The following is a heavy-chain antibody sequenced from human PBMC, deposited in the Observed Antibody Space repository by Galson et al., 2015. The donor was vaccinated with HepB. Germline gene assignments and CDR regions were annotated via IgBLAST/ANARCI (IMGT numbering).Heavy chain of an antibody. Sequence: CAISGDSVSSNSAAWNWIRQSPSRGLEWLGRTCYRSKWYNDYAESVKSRMTIKPDTSKNEFSLQLNSVTPEDTAVYYCARDPSGSYWGRWFDLWGQGIPVTVSS. J-gene: IGHJ5*02. CDR1: GDSVSSNSAA. CDR3: ARDPSGSYWGRWFDL. CDR2: TCYRSKWYN. V-gene: IGHV6-1*01. D-gene: IGHD1-26*01.